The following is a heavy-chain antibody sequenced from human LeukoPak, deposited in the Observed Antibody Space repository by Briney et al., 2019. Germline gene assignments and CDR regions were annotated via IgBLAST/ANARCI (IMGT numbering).Heavy chain of an antibody. Sequence: GGSLRLSCAASGFTVSSNYMSWVRQAPGKGLEWVSSISSSSSYIYYADSVKGRFTISRDNPKNTLYLQMNSLRAEDTAVYYCAKVSRSGYYKGAFDIWGQGTMVTVSS. CDR3: AKVSRSGYYKGAFDI. CDR2: ISSSSSYI. V-gene: IGHV3-21*04. D-gene: IGHD3-3*01. J-gene: IGHJ3*02. CDR1: GFTVSSNY.